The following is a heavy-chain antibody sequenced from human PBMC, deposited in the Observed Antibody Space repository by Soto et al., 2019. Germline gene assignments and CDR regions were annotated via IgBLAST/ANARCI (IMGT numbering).Heavy chain of an antibody. V-gene: IGHV1-69*18. J-gene: IGHJ6*02. D-gene: IGHD3-10*02. Sequence: QVQLVQSGAEVKKPGSSVKVSCKASGDTFSSYAISWVRQAPGKGLEWMGKISPTFGRTNYAQKFQGRLSISADDSTSTAYMELTSLESEDTAVYYCARDPLSLFAMDVWGQGTTVTVSS. CDR1: GDTFSSYA. CDR2: ISPTFGRT. CDR3: ARDPLSLFAMDV.